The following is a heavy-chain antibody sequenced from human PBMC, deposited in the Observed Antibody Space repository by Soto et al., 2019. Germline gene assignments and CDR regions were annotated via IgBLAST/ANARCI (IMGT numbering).Heavy chain of an antibody. V-gene: IGHV4-30-2*01. CDR2: MYHSGTF. Sequence: QLQLQESGSGLVKTSQTLSLTCAVSGGSIGGVGYSWSWIRQPQGGGLEWIGYMYHSGTFLKSPSLKTRLTMSLDMSKNQFSLTLNSMTAADTAVYYCARAQFYSGSGNYNNLMFDAWGQGIQVTVSS. CDR3: ARAQFYSGSGNYNNLMFDA. J-gene: IGHJ5*02. CDR1: GGSIGGVGYS. D-gene: IGHD3-10*01.